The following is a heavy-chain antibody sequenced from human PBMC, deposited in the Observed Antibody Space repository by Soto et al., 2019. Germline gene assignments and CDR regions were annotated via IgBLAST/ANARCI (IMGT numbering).Heavy chain of an antibody. CDR3: ARGRLLRNNWFDP. Sequence: PSETLSLTCAVYGGSFSGYYWRLIRQPPGKGLEWIGEINHSGSTNYNPSLKSRVTISVDTSKNQFSLKLSSVTAADTAVYYCARGRLLRNNWFDPWGQGTLVTVSS. CDR1: GGSFSGYY. J-gene: IGHJ5*02. D-gene: IGHD2-15*01. CDR2: INHSGST. V-gene: IGHV4-34*01.